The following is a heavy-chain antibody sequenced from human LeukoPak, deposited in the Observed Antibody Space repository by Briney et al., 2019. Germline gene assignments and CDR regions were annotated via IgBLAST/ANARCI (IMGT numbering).Heavy chain of an antibody. CDR3: ARDLYDILTLDRRFDP. D-gene: IGHD3-9*01. CDR1: GGSISSSSYY. CDR2: IYYSGST. Sequence: SETLSLTCTVSGGSISSSSYYWGWIRQPPGKGLEWIGSIYYSGSTYYNPSLKSRVTISVDTSKNQFSLKLSSVTAADTAVYYCARDLYDILTLDRRFDPWGQGTLVTVSS. J-gene: IGHJ5*02. V-gene: IGHV4-39*07.